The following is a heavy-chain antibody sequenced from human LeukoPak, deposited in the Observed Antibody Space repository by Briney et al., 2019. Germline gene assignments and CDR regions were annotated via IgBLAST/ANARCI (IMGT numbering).Heavy chain of an antibody. CDR1: GGSLSGYY. J-gene: IGHJ6*02. V-gene: IGHV4-34*01. CDR2: INHSGST. Sequence: PSETLSLTCAVYGGSLSGYYWSWIRQPPGKGLEWIGEINHSGSTNYNPSLKSRVTISVDTSKNQFSLKLSSVTAADTAVYYCARVVGGAVAGKGAYYYYGMDVWGQGTTVTVSS. D-gene: IGHD6-19*01. CDR3: ARVVGGAVAGKGAYYYYGMDV.